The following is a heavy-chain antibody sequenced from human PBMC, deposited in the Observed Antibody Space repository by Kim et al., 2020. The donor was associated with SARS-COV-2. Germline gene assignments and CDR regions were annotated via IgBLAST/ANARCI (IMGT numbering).Heavy chain of an antibody. CDR3: AKLTGSAPVDY. D-gene: IGHD1-20*01. CDR1: GFTFSSYT. J-gene: IGHJ4*02. Sequence: GGSLRLSCAASGFTFSSYTMSWVRQAPGKGLEWVAGISGGSVTISYADSVKGRFTISRDNSKNTVYLQMNSLRADDTAVYYCAKLTGSAPVDYCGQGTL. V-gene: IGHV3-23*01. CDR2: ISGGSVTI.